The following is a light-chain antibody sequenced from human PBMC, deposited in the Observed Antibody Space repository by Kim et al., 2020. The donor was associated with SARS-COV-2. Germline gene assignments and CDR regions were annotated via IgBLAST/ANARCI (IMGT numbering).Light chain of an antibody. V-gene: IGLV7-46*01. CDR3: SLSYSGDVV. Sequence: PGGTVTLTCDSSTGAVTSGHYPYWFQQKPGQAPKTLIYDTFNKHSWTPARFSGSLLGGKAALTLSGAQPEDEADYYCSLSYSGDVVFGGGTQLTVL. J-gene: IGLJ2*01. CDR2: DTF. CDR1: TGAVTSGHY.